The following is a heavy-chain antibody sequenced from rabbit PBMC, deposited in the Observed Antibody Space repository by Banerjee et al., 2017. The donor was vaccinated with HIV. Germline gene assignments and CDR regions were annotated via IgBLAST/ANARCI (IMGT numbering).Heavy chain of an antibody. Sequence: ASWAKGRFTISKTSSTTVTLQMTSLTAADTATYFCTRESGATYNLWGPGTLVTVS. CDR3: TRESGATYNL. J-gene: IGHJ4*01. V-gene: IGHV1S40*01. D-gene: IGHD6-1*01.